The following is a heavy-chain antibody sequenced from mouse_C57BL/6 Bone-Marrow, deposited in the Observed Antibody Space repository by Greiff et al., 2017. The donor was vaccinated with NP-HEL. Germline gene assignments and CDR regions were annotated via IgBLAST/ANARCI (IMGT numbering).Heavy chain of an antibody. V-gene: IGHV5-4*01. CDR3: ARDRGDY. J-gene: IGHJ4*01. CDR2: ISDGGSYT. CDR1: GFTFSSYA. Sequence: EVHLVESGGGLVKPGGSLKLSCAASGFTFSSYAMSWVRQTPEKRLEWVATISDGGSYTYYPDNVKGRFTISRDNAKNNLYLQMSHLKSEDTAMYYCARDRGDYWGQGTSVTVSS.